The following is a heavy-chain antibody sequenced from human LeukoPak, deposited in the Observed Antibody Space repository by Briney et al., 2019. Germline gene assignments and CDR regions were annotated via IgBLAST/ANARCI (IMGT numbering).Heavy chain of an antibody. J-gene: IGHJ3*02. CDR2: IYSSDTT. V-gene: IGHV3-48*02. CDR3: ARDLHYAFDI. CDR1: GFTFSSYG. Sequence: QPGRSLRLSCAASGFTFSSYGMHWVRQAPGKGLEWVSHIYSSDTTYADSVKGRFTISRDNAKNSLYLQMNSLRDEDTAVYYCARDLHYAFDIWGQGTMVTASS. D-gene: IGHD3-10*01.